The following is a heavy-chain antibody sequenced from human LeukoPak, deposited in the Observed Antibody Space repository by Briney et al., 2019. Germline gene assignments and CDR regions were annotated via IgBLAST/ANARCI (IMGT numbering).Heavy chain of an antibody. V-gene: IGHV3-23*01. J-gene: IGHJ4*02. Sequence: PGGSLRLSCAASGSTFSSYAVIWVRQAPGKGLGWVSAFGGRGGSTFYACCVKGRFTISRDNSKNTLYLQMNSLRVEDTAVYYCAAGYNWNMVDDWGQGTPVTVSS. CDR1: GSTFSSYA. CDR3: AAGYNWNMVDD. D-gene: IGHD1-20*01. CDR2: FGGRGGST.